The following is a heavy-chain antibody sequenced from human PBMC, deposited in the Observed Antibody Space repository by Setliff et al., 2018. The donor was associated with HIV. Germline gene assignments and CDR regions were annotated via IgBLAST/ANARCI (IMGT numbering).Heavy chain of an antibody. D-gene: IGHD2-15*01. Sequence: SETLSLTCSVSGGSIRSGLNYWTWIRQPAGKGLEWIGQIYSGGTTNYNPSLKRRVTISVDMPKNHFSLNLTSVTAADTAVYYCARGHVVGTSRYFDFWGRGTLVT. CDR3: ARGHVVGTSRYFDF. V-gene: IGHV4-61*09. CDR1: GGSIRSGLNY. CDR2: IYSGGTT. J-gene: IGHJ4*01.